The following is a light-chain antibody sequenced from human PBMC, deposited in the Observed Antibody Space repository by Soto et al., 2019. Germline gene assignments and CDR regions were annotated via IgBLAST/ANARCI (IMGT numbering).Light chain of an antibody. J-gene: IGKJ4*01. CDR3: QQYGSSPPLT. Sequence: EIVLTQSPDTLSLSPGERATLSCRASQSVSSSYLAWYQQRPGQAPRLLIYGASSRATGIPDRSSGSGSGTDFSLTISRLEPEDFAVYYCQQYGSSPPLTFGGGTKVDNK. V-gene: IGKV3-20*01. CDR2: GAS. CDR1: QSVSSSY.